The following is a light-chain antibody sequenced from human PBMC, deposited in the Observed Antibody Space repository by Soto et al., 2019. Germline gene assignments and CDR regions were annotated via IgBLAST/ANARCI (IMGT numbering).Light chain of an antibody. V-gene: IGLV3-21*02. CDR2: DDR. CDR3: QVWDSRTDHVV. CDR1: NIGSKS. Sequence: SYELTQPPSVSVAPGQTVRITCGGNNIGSKSVHWYQQKPGQAPVLVVYDDRDRPSRIPERFSGSNSGNTATLTISRVEAGDEADYYCQVWDSRTDHVVFGGGTKLTVL. J-gene: IGLJ2*01.